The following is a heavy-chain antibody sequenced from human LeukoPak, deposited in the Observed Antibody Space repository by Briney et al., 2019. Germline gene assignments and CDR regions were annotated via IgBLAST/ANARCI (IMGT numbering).Heavy chain of an antibody. CDR1: GGSISSYY. D-gene: IGHD3-10*01. J-gene: IGHJ6*04. CDR3: ARGLRGAIKWYV. V-gene: IGHV4-59*12. CDR2: IYYSGYT. Sequence: KPSETLSLTCTVSGGSISSYYWSWIRQPPGRGLEWIGYIYYSGYTNYNPSLKSRVTISVDTSKNQFSLKLSSVTAADTAVYYCARGLRGAIKWYVWGKGTTVTISS.